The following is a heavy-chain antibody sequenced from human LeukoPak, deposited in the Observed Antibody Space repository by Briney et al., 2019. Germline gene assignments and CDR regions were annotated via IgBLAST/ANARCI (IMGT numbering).Heavy chain of an antibody. CDR1: GFTFSSYA. CDR3: ARGYGSRSPDAFDI. V-gene: IGHV4-31*02. D-gene: IGHD3-10*01. CDR2: ISYSRNT. J-gene: IGHJ3*02. Sequence: LRLSCAASGFTFSSYAMSWVRQHPGEGLEWIGYISYSRNTYYNPSLKSRVTVSVDTSKSQFSLKLSSVTAADTAVYYCARGYGSRSPDAFDIWGQGTMVTVSS.